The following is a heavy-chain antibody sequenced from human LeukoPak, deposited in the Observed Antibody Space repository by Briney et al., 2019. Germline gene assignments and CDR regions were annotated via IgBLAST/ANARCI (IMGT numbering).Heavy chain of an antibody. CDR3: ARGPYCGGDCYDAFDI. J-gene: IGHJ3*02. V-gene: IGHV5-51*01. D-gene: IGHD2-21*02. CDR1: GYSFTSYW. Sequence: GESLKISCKGFGYSFTSYWIGWVRQMPGKGLEWMGIIYPGDSDTRYSPSFQGQVTISADKSISTAYLQWSSLKASDTAMYYCARGPYCGGDCYDAFDIWGQGTMVTVSS. CDR2: IYPGDSDT.